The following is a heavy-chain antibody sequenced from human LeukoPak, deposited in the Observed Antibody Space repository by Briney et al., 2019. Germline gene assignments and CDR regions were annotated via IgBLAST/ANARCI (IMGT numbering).Heavy chain of an antibody. CDR2: INPSGGST. Sequence: GASVKVSCKASGYTFTSYYMHWVRQAPGQGLEWMGIINPSGGSTSYAQKFQGRVTMTRDTSTSTVYMELSSLRSEDTAVYYCARASTMVRRSPYYYGMDVWGQGTTVTVS. V-gene: IGHV1-46*01. J-gene: IGHJ6*02. D-gene: IGHD3-10*01. CDR3: ARASTMVRRSPYYYGMDV. CDR1: GYTFTSYY.